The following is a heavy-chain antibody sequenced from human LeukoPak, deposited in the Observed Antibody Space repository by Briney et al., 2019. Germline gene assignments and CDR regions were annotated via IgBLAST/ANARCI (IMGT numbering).Heavy chain of an antibody. D-gene: IGHD4-11*01. CDR1: GFTFSDYT. V-gene: IGHV3-21*01. Sequence: PGGSLRLSCAASGFTFSDYTMNWVRQAPGKGLEWVSSISRITTTIYYADSVKGRFAISRDNAKNSLYLQMNSLRAKDTAVYYCARHTDDYRIFAYWGQGTLVTVSS. J-gene: IGHJ4*02. CDR2: ISRITTTI. CDR3: ARHTDDYRIFAY.